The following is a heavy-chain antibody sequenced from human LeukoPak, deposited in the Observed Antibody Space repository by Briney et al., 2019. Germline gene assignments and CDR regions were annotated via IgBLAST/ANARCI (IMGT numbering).Heavy chain of an antibody. Sequence: GRSLRLSCAASGFTFSSYGMHWVRQAPGKGLEWVAVISYDGSNKYYADSVKGRFTISRDNSKNTLYLQMNSLRAEDTAVYYCARPRGPFTIFGVVPFDYWGQGTLVTVSS. D-gene: IGHD3-3*01. V-gene: IGHV3-30*19. J-gene: IGHJ4*02. CDR1: GFTFSSYG. CDR2: ISYDGSNK. CDR3: ARPRGPFTIFGVVPFDY.